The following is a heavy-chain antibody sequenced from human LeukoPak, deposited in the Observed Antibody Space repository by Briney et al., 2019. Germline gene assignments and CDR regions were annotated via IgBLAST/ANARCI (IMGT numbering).Heavy chain of an antibody. CDR1: GFTFSSYG. CDR3: VKEVHSSGWSMYFDY. V-gene: IGHV3-30*18. Sequence: GGSLRLSCAASGFTFSSYGMHWDRQAPGKGLEWVAVISYDGSNKYYADSVKGRFTISRDNSKNTLYLQMNSLRAEDTAVYYCVKEVHSSGWSMYFDYWDQGTLVTVSS. D-gene: IGHD6-19*01. CDR2: ISYDGSNK. J-gene: IGHJ4*02.